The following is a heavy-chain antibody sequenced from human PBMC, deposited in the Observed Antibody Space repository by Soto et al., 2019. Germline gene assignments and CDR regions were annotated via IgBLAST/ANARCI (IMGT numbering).Heavy chain of an antibody. J-gene: IGHJ4*02. Sequence: EVHLVDSGGGLAQPGRSLRLSCTASGFTFDDFAMHWVRRVPGKGLEWVSSITRNGKITGYADSVAGRFIISRDNAKNSLFLQMNSLRREDTALYYCAKGGPDAFCGGGRCYFDSWGQGTQVTVSS. D-gene: IGHD2-21*01. CDR3: AKGGPDAFCGGGRCYFDS. CDR1: GFTFDDFA. CDR2: ITRNGKIT. V-gene: IGHV3-9*01.